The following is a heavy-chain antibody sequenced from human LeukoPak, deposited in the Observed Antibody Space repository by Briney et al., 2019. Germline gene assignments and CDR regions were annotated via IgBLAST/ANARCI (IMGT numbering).Heavy chain of an antibody. V-gene: IGHV3-53*01. CDR3: ASESRTADY. D-gene: IGHD2-2*01. Sequence: GGSLRLSRAASGFTVSSNYMSWVRQAPGKGLEWVSVIYSGGSTYYADSVKGRFTISRDNSKNTLYLQMNSLRAEDTAVYYCASESRTADYWGQGTLVTVSS. CDR1: GFTVSSNY. CDR2: IYSGGST. J-gene: IGHJ4*02.